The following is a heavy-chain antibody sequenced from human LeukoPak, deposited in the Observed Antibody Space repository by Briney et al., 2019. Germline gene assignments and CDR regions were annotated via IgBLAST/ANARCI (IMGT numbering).Heavy chain of an antibody. Sequence: GGSLRLSCAASGFTFSSYEMNWVRQAPGKGLEWVSYITDRGGTIYYADSVKGRLTISRDNAKNSLYLQINSLRVEDTAVYYCARERAGEDAFDIWGQGTLVTVSS. CDR2: ITDRGGTI. J-gene: IGHJ3*02. V-gene: IGHV3-48*03. D-gene: IGHD7-27*01. CDR3: ARERAGEDAFDI. CDR1: GFTFSSYE.